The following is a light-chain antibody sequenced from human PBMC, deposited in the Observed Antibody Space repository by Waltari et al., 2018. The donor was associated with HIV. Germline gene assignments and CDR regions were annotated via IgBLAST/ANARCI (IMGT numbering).Light chain of an antibody. J-gene: IGLJ2*01. Sequence: QSALTQPLSASGSPGQSVTISCTGTSSDVGGYKYVSWYQQHPGKAPKLMIYEVSKRPSGVPDRFSGSKSGNTASLTVSGLQAEDEADYYCSSYAGSYVVFGGGTKLTVL. CDR3: SSYAGSYVV. CDR1: SSDVGGYKY. CDR2: EVS. V-gene: IGLV2-8*01.